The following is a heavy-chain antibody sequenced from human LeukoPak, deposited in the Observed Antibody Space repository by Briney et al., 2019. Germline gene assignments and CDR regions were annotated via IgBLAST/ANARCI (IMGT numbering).Heavy chain of an antibody. Sequence: GGSLTLSCAASGFNFSSYSMNWVRQAPGKGLEWVSSISSSSSFRYYPDSVKGRFTISRDNAKNSLYLQMNSLRAEDTAVYYCARESSGYFYWGQGTLVTVSS. D-gene: IGHD3-22*01. J-gene: IGHJ4*02. V-gene: IGHV3-21*01. CDR2: ISSSSSFR. CDR3: ARESSGYFY. CDR1: GFNFSSYS.